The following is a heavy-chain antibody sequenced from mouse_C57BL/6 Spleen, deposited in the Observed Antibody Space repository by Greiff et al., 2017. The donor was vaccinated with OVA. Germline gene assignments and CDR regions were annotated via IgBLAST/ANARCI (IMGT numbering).Heavy chain of an antibody. CDR3: ARQGFSTALGY. CDR1: GYTFTDYY. Sequence: EVQLQQSGPELVKPGASVKISCKASGYTFTDYYMNWVKQSHGKSLEWIGDINPNNGGTSYNQKFKGKATLTVDKSSSTAYMELRSLTSEDSAVYYCARQGFSTALGYWGQGTTLTVSS. D-gene: IGHD1-2*01. CDR2: INPNNGGT. J-gene: IGHJ2*01. V-gene: IGHV1-26*01.